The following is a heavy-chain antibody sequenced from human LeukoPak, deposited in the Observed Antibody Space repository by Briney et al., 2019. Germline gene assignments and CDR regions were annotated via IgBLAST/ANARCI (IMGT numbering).Heavy chain of an antibody. V-gene: IGHV1-2*02. CDR3: ASWGVTTLSFYGMDV. J-gene: IGHJ6*02. D-gene: IGHD3-10*01. CDR1: GYTFTDYY. Sequence: GASVKVSCKASGYTFTDYYLHWVRQAPGQGLEWMGWINPTSGATTYVEKFQGSVTMTRDTSITTAYMELSSLRSDDTAVYYCASWGVTTLSFYGMDVWGQGTTVTVSS. CDR2: INPTSGAT.